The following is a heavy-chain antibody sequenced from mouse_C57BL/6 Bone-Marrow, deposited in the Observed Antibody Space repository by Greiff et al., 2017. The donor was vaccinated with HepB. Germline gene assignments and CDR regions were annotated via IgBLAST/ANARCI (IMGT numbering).Heavy chain of an antibody. J-gene: IGHJ3*01. CDR2: IDPETGGT. CDR1: GYTFTDYE. CDR3: TREEGYYYPFAY. V-gene: IGHV1-15*01. D-gene: IGHD1-1*01. Sequence: VQLVESGAELVRPGASVTLSCKASGYTFTDYEMHWVKQTPVHGLEWIGAIDPETGGTAYNQKFKGKAILTADKSSSTAYMELRSLTSEDSAVYYCTREEGYYYPFAYWGQGTLVTVSA.